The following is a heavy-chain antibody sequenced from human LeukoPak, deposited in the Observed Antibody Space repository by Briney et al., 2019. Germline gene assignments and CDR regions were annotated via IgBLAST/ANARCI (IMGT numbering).Heavy chain of an antibody. CDR2: ISGDGGST. CDR3: AKDYCSSTSCHVDY. Sequence: GGSLRLSCAASGFTFDDYAMHWVRQAPGKGLEWVSLISGDGGSTYYADSVKGRFTISRDNSKNSLYLQMNSLRTEDTALYYCAKDYCSSTSCHVDYWGQGTQVTVSS. V-gene: IGHV3-43*02. CDR1: GFTFDDYA. J-gene: IGHJ4*02. D-gene: IGHD2-2*01.